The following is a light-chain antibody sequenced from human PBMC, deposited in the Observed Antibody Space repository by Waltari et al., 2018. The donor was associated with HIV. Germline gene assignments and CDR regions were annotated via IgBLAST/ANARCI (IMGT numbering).Light chain of an antibody. CDR1: SSNIWNHY. Sequence: QSVLTQPPSVSAAPGQKVTISCSGSSSNIWNHYSSWYKQLPGTAPKLLIYDNSKRPSGIPDRFSASKSGTSATLVITGLQIGDEADYFCGTWDNSLSAYVLFGGGTKLTVL. CDR2: DNS. V-gene: IGLV1-51*01. J-gene: IGLJ2*01. CDR3: GTWDNSLSAYVL.